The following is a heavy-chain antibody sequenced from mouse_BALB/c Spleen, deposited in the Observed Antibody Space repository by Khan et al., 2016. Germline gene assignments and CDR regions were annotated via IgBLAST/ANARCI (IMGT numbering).Heavy chain of an antibody. CDR1: GYTFTNYG. Sequence: QIQLVQSGPELKKPGESVKISCKASGYTFTNYGMTWVKQAPGKGLKWMGWIYTYSGEPTYADDFKGRFAFSLEASASTAYFQINNQKQEDTATYFCAKRTGTDAYWGQGTLVTVSA. J-gene: IGHJ3*01. CDR2: IYTYSGEP. D-gene: IGHD4-1*01. CDR3: AKRTGTDAY. V-gene: IGHV9-3-1*01.